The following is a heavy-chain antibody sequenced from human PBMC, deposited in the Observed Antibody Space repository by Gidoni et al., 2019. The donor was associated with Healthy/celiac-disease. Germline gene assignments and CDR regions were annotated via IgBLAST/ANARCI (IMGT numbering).Heavy chain of an antibody. Sequence: QVQLQESGPGLVKPSQPLSLTCTVSGGSISSGSYYWSWIRQPAGKGLEWIGRIYTSGSTNYNPSLKSRVTISVDTSKNQFSLKLSSVTAADTAVYYCARAVRDFDWLLHDAFDIWGQGTMVTVSS. V-gene: IGHV4-61*02. CDR3: ARAVRDFDWLLHDAFDI. CDR2: IYTSGST. CDR1: GGSISSGSYY. J-gene: IGHJ3*02. D-gene: IGHD3-9*01.